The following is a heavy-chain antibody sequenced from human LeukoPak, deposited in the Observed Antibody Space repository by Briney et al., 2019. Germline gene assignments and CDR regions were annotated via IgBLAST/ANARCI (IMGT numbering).Heavy chain of an antibody. V-gene: IGHV3-30-3*01. Sequence: GRSLRLSCAASGFTFSSYAMHWVRQAPGKGLEWVAVISYDGSNKYYADSVKGRFTISRDNSKNTLYLQMNSLRAEDTAVYYCARDYKGLGIQLEGFDYWGQGTLFTVSS. J-gene: IGHJ4*02. CDR1: GFTFSSYA. CDR2: ISYDGSNK. CDR3: ARDYKGLGIQLEGFDY. D-gene: IGHD1-1*01.